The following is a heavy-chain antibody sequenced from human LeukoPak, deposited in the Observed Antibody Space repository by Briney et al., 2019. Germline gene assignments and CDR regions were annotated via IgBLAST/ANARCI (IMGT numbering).Heavy chain of an antibody. J-gene: IGHJ4*02. Sequence: GGSLSLSCAASGFTFSSYWMSWVRPAPGKGLEWVGNIKQAGSEKYYVDSVKGRFTISRDNAENSLYLQMNSLRAEDTAVYYCARARGFFDYWGQGTLVTVTS. CDR1: GFTFSSYW. V-gene: IGHV3-7*01. D-gene: IGHD3-10*01. CDR3: ARARGFFDY. CDR2: IKQAGSEK.